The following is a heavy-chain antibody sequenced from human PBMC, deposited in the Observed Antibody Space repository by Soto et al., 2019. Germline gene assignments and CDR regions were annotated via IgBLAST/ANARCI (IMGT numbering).Heavy chain of an antibody. V-gene: IGHV3-30-3*01. Sequence: SLRLSCAASGFTFSSYAVHWVRQAPGKGLEWVAVISYDGSNKYYADSVKGRFTISRDNSKNTLYLQMNSLRAEDTAVYYCARGDYGDYVFQHWGQGTLVTVSS. J-gene: IGHJ1*01. D-gene: IGHD4-17*01. CDR1: GFTFSSYA. CDR2: ISYDGSNK. CDR3: ARGDYGDYVFQH.